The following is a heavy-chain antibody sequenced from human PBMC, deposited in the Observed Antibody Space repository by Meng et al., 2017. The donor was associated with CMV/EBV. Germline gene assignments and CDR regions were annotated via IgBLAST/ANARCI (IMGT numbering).Heavy chain of an antibody. CDR2: IKSKTDGGTT. CDR3: HMMIVQDY. Sequence: GESLKISCAASGFTFSSYSMNWVRQAPGKGLEWVGRIKSKTDGGTTDYAAPVKGRFTISRDDSKNTPYLQMNSLKTEDTAVYYCHMMIVQDYWGQGTLVTVSS. CDR1: GFTFSSYS. J-gene: IGHJ4*02. V-gene: IGHV3-15*01. D-gene: IGHD3-22*01.